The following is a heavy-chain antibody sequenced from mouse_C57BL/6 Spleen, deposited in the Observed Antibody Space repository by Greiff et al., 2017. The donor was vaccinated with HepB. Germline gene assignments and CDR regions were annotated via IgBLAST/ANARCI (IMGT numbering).Heavy chain of an antibody. V-gene: IGHV2-6*01. CDR2: IWGVGST. J-gene: IGHJ3*01. Sequence: VQLQQSGPGLVAPSQSLSITCTVSGFSLTSYGVDWVRQSPGKGLEWLGVIWGVGSTNYNSALKSRLSISKDNSKSQVFLKMNSLQTDDTAMYYCASRGYSNWFAYWGQGTLVTVSA. CDR1: GFSLTSYG. CDR3: ASRGYSNWFAY. D-gene: IGHD2-5*01.